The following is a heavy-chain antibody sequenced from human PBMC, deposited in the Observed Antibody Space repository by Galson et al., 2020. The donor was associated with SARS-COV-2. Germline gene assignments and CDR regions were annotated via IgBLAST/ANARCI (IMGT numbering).Heavy chain of an antibody. CDR2: INYSGSS. J-gene: IGHJ4*02. V-gene: IGHV4-34*01. D-gene: IGHD6-6*01. Sequence: SETLSLTCAVDGGAFSGYFWSWIRQPPGKGLEWIGDINYSGSSNYNPSLKSRVTISLDVMKKQFSLKLKSVTAADTAIYYCARGWEYSSPYFDYWDQGKPVTVSS. CDR3: ARGWEYSSPYFDY. CDR1: GGAFSGYF.